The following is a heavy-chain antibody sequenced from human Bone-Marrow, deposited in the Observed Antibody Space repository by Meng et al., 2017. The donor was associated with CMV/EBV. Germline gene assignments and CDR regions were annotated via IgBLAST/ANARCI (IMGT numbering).Heavy chain of an antibody. Sequence: GSLSLSCAASGFTFSSYSMNWVRQAPGKGLEWVSYISSSSSTIYYADSVKGRFTISRDNAKNSLYLQMNSLRAEDTAVYYCARGYYYDSSGYLVHTSSVDYWGQGTLVTVPS. V-gene: IGHV3-48*04. CDR2: ISSSSSTI. D-gene: IGHD3-22*01. J-gene: IGHJ4*02. CDR3: ARGYYYDSSGYLVHTSSVDY. CDR1: GFTFSSYS.